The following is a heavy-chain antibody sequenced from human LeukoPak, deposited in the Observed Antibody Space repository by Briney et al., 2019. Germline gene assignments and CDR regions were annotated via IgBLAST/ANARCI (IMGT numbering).Heavy chain of an antibody. CDR1: GFTFSSYA. CDR2: ISGSGGST. Sequence: GGSLRLSCAASGFTFSSYAMSWVRQAPGKGLEWVSAISGSGGSTYYADSVKGRFTISRDNSKNTLYPQMNSLRAEDTAVYYCAKVAERWLVQYYFDYWGQGTLVTVSS. V-gene: IGHV3-23*01. CDR3: AKVAERWLVQYYFDY. J-gene: IGHJ4*02. D-gene: IGHD6-19*01.